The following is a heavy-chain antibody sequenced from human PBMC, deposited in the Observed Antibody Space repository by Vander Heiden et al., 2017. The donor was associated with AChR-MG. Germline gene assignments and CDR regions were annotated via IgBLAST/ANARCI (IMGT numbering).Heavy chain of an antibody. Sequence: EVQLVESGGGLVKPGGSLRLSCAASGFTFSSYSMNWVRQAPGKGLEWVSSISSSSSYIYYADSVKGRFTISRDNAKNSLYLQMNSLRAEDTAVYYCARDRSTIYDSSGYSPYGMDVWGQGTTVTVSS. CDR2: ISSSSSYI. CDR1: GFTFSSYS. J-gene: IGHJ6*02. D-gene: IGHD3-22*01. V-gene: IGHV3-21*01. CDR3: ARDRSTIYDSSGYSPYGMDV.